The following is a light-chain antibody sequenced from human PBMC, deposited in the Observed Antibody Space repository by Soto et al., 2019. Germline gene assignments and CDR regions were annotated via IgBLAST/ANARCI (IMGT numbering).Light chain of an antibody. J-gene: IGKJ2*01. CDR1: QSVLYSSNNKNY. Sequence: DIVMTQSPDSLAVSLGERATINCKSRQSVLYSSNNKNYLAWYQQKPGQPPKLLIYWASTRESGVPDRFSGSGSGTDFTLTISSLQAEDVAVYYCQQYYSTSMYTFGQGTKLEIK. V-gene: IGKV4-1*01. CDR3: QQYYSTSMYT. CDR2: WAS.